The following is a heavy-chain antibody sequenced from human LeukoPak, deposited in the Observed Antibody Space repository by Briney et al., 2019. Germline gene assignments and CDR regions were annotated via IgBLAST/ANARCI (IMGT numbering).Heavy chain of an antibody. V-gene: IGHV3-15*04. CDR2: IESKTDGGTT. Sequence: PGGSLRLSCAASGFTFSNAWMSWVRQAPGKGLEWVGRIESKTDGGTTDYAAPVKGRFTISRDDSKNTLYLQMNSLKTEDTAVYYCTTAVGSSWWWDMDVWGKGTTVTVSS. CDR1: GFTFSNAW. D-gene: IGHD6-13*01. CDR3: TTAVGSSWWWDMDV. J-gene: IGHJ6*03.